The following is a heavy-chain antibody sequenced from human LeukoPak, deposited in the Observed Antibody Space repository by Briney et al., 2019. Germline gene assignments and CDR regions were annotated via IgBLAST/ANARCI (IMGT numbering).Heavy chain of an antibody. CDR1: GFTFSSYS. CDR2: ISSSSSYI. CDR3: ASSMVRGVILDDY. Sequence: GGSLRLSCAASGFTFSSYSMNWVRQAPGKGLEWVSSISSSSSYIYYADSVKGRFTISRDNAKNSLYLQMNSLRAEDTAVYYCASSMVRGVILDDYWGQGTLVTVSS. V-gene: IGHV3-21*01. J-gene: IGHJ4*02. D-gene: IGHD3-10*01.